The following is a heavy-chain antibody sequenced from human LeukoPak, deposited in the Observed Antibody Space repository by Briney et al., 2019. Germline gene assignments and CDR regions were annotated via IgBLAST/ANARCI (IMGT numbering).Heavy chain of an antibody. CDR1: GFTFGDYA. D-gene: IGHD3-16*01. CDR3: TRDYDYVWGTYYGMDV. J-gene: IGHJ6*02. Sequence: GGSLRLSCTASGFTFGDYAMSWFRQAPGKGLEWVGFIRSKAYGGTTEYAASVKGRFTISRDDSKSIAYLQMNSLKTEDTAVYYCTRDYDYVWGTYYGMDVWGQGTTVTVSS. V-gene: IGHV3-49*03. CDR2: IRSKAYGGTT.